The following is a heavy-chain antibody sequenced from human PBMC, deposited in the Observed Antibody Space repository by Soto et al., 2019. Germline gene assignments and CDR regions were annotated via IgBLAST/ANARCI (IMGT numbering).Heavy chain of an antibody. J-gene: IGHJ6*02. CDR1: GGTFSSYA. CDR3: ARGGYCSGGSCCPTMAGGMDV. D-gene: IGHD2-15*01. Sequence: QVQLVQSGAEVKKPGSSVKVSCKASGGTFSSYAISWVRQAPGQGLEWMGGIIPIFGTANYAQRFQGRVTITGDQSTSPAYMSRRSLRSEDTAVYYCARGGYCSGGSCCPTMAGGMDVWGQGTTVTVSS. V-gene: IGHV1-69*12. CDR2: IIPIFGTA.